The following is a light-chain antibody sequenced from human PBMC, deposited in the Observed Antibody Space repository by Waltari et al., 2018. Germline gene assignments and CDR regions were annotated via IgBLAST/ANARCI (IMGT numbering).Light chain of an antibody. J-gene: IGLJ3*02. Sequence: QTVVTQEPSFSVSPGGTVTLTCGLSSGSVSTTYYPSWYQQTPGQAPRTLIYSTNIRTSGVPDRFSCCILGNKAALIITGAQAVDASDYYCLLYMPSGDWLFGGGTKLTVL. CDR1: SGSVSTTYY. CDR3: LLYMPSGDWL. V-gene: IGLV8-61*01. CDR2: STN.